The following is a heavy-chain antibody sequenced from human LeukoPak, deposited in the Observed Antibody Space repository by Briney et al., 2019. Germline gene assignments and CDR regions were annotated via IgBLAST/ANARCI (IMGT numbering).Heavy chain of an antibody. CDR1: GYTFTSYY. CDR2: INPSGGST. D-gene: IGHD6-13*01. CDR3: ASSSSWGYYYYMDV. Sequence: ASVKVSCKASGYTFTSYYMHWVRQAPGQGLEWMGIINPSGGSTSYAQKFQGRVTMTRDMSTSTVYMELSGLRSEDTAVYYCASSSSWGYYYYMDVWGKGTTVTVSS. V-gene: IGHV1-46*01. J-gene: IGHJ6*03.